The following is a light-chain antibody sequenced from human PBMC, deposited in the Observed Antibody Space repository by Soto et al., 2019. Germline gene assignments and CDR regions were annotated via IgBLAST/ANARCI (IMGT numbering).Light chain of an antibody. CDR3: QQYNSWPLT. Sequence: IVWTPSRGTLSLSPGERATLSCRASQSVSNNYLAWYQQKPGQAPRLLIYGASNRATGIPDRFSGGGSGTDFTLTIRRLQPEDFAVYYCQQYNSWPLTVGGGTKGDI. CDR1: QSVSNNY. CDR2: GAS. J-gene: IGKJ4*01. V-gene: IGKV3-20*01.